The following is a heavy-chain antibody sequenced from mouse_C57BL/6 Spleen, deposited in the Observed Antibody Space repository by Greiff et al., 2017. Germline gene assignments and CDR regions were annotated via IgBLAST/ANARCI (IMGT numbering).Heavy chain of an antibody. V-gene: IGHV5-4*01. CDR1: GFTFSSYA. CDR3: ARDRNYGSSYHWYFDV. J-gene: IGHJ1*03. CDR2: ISDGGRYT. Sequence: EVKLVESGGGLVKPGGSLKLSCAASGFTFSSYAMSWVRQTPEKRLEWVATISDGGRYTYYPDNVKGRFTISRDNAKNNLYLQMSHLKSEDTAMYYCARDRNYGSSYHWYFDVWGTGTTVTVSS. D-gene: IGHD1-1*01.